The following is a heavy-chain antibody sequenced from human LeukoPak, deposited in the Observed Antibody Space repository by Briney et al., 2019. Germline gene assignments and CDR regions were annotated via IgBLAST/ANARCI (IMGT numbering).Heavy chain of an antibody. D-gene: IGHD5-24*01. CDR2: ISPSGGST. CDR3: ARDNSVRDEAWWFNP. Sequence: ASVKVSCKAFGYTFTSNDMHWVRQAPGQGPEWMGVISPSGGSTTYAQKFQGRVTLTRDMSTSTDYLDLSSLRSEDTAVYYCARDNSVRDEAWWFNPWGQGTLVTVSS. CDR1: GYTFTSND. J-gene: IGHJ5*02. V-gene: IGHV1-46*01.